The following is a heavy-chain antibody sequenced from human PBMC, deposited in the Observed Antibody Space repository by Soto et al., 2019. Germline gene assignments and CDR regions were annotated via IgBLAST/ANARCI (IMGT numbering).Heavy chain of an antibody. CDR1: GITLSSYN. CDR2: ISGSSDTI. D-gene: IGHD6-13*01. CDR3: ARDHGGSTWFVGIYYYFGVDV. J-gene: IGHJ6*02. Sequence: EVQLVESGGGLVQPGGSLRLSCAASGITLSSYNMNWVRQAPGKGLEWVSYISGSSDTIYYADSVKGRFTISSDNANNSLYLQMDSRRDEDKAVYYCARDHGGSTWFVGIYYYFGVDVWGQGTTVTVSS. V-gene: IGHV3-48*02.